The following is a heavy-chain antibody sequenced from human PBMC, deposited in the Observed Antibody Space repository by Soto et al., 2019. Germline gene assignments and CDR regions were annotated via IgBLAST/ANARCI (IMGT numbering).Heavy chain of an antibody. Sequence: GGSLRLSCAASGFTFSSSWMSWVRQAPGKGLEWVANIKQDGSEKYYVDSVKGRFTISRDNAKNSLYLQMNSLRAEDTAVYYCARDLHHSAPPNYYYGMDVWGQGTTVTVSS. CDR1: GFTFSSSW. CDR2: IKQDGSEK. V-gene: IGHV3-7*03. J-gene: IGHJ6*02. CDR3: ARDLHHSAPPNYYYGMDV.